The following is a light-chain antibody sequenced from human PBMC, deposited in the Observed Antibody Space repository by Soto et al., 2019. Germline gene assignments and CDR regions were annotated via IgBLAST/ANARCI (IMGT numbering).Light chain of an antibody. CDR2: GTS. J-gene: IGKJ1*01. V-gene: IGKV1-6*01. Sequence: AIQMTQSPSSLSASVGDRVTITCRASQGIRNDLGWYQQRPGEAPKLLIYGTSNLQSEVPSRFSGSGSGTDFTITISSLQPADFATYYCLQDYNYPRTFGQGTHVEIK. CDR3: LQDYNYPRT. CDR1: QGIRND.